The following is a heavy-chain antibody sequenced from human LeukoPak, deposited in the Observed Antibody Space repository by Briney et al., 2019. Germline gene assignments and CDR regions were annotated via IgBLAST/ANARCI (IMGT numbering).Heavy chain of an antibody. CDR1: GFTFSSDA. D-gene: IGHD3-10*01. Sequence: PGGSLRLSCAASGFTFSSDAMNWVRQAPGKGLEWVSYISSSGSTMYYADSVKGRFTISRDNAKNSLYLQMNSLRAEDTAVYYCARDTVTMVDYWGQGTLVTVSS. V-gene: IGHV3-48*03. CDR2: ISSSGSTM. CDR3: ARDTVTMVDY. J-gene: IGHJ4*02.